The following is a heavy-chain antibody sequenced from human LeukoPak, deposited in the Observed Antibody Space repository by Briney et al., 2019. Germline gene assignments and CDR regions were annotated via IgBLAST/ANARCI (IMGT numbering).Heavy chain of an antibody. Sequence: GASVKVSCNTSGYSFTVYYMHLVRQPPGQGQDRMGWINPHTGGTSYAQKFQGRVTMTRDTSISTAYMELSRLRSNDTAVYYCARDPTSSYGDYGYYYMDVWGKGTTVTISS. CDR1: GYSFTVYY. V-gene: IGHV1-2*02. J-gene: IGHJ6*03. CDR2: INPHTGGT. CDR3: ARDPTSSYGDYGYYYMDV. D-gene: IGHD4-17*01.